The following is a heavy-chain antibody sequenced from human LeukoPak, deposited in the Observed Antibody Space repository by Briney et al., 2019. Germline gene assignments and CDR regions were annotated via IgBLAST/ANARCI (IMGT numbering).Heavy chain of an antibody. CDR1: GFTFSSYA. CDR3: AKLDCSSTSCSSNFQH. D-gene: IGHD2-2*01. Sequence: GGSLRLSCAASGFTFSSYAMSWVRQAPGKGLDWVSAISGSDSNTYYADSVKGRFTISRDKSKNALYLQMNSLRAEDTAIYYCAKLDCSSTSCSSNFQHWGQGTLVTVSS. V-gene: IGHV3-23*01. J-gene: IGHJ1*01. CDR2: ISGSDSNT.